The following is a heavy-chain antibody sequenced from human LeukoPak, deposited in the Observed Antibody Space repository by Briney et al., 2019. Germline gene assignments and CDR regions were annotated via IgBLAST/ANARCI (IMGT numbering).Heavy chain of an antibody. J-gene: IGHJ4*02. CDR3: AGRDSSGYDDFDY. CDR2: IKQDGSEK. V-gene: IGHV3-7*01. Sequence: GGSLRLSCAASGFTFSSYWMSWVRQAPGKGLEWVANIKQDGSEKYYVDSVKGRFTISRDNAKNSLYLQMNSLRAEDTAVYYCAGRDSSGYDDFDYWGQGALVTVSS. CDR1: GFTFSSYW. D-gene: IGHD3-22*01.